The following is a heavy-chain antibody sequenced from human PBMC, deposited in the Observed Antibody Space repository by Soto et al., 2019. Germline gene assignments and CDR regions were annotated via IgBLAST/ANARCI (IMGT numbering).Heavy chain of an antibody. D-gene: IGHD3-16*01. Sequence: GGSLRLSCAASGFTFRNYAMHWVRQAPGKGLEWVATISYDGDNKYYTDSVKGPFTISRDNSKNTLYLQMNSLRPEDTAVYYCARPWGQLSTYYYGMDTWGQGTTVTVSS. V-gene: IGHV3-30-3*01. CDR1: GFTFRNYA. J-gene: IGHJ6*02. CDR3: ARPWGQLSTYYYGMDT. CDR2: ISYDGDNK.